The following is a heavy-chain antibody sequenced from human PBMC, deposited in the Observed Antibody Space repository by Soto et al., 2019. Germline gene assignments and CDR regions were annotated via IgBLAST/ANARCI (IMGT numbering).Heavy chain of an antibody. CDR3: ARVVPRYYYYYGMDV. J-gene: IGHJ6*02. CDR2: INHSGST. Sequence: SETLSLTCAVYGGSFSCYYWSWIRQPPGKGLEWIGEINHSGSTNYNPSLKSRVTISVDTSKNQFSLKLSSVTAADTAVYYCARVVPRYYYYYGMDVWGQGTTVTVSS. D-gene: IGHD6-13*01. V-gene: IGHV4-34*01. CDR1: GGSFSCYY.